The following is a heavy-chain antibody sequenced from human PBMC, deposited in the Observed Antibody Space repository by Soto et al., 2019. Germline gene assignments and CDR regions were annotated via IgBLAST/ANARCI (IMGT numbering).Heavy chain of an antibody. CDR2: IIPILGIA. CDR3: ARICSNYYYYMDV. V-gene: IGHV1-69*02. Sequence: QVQLVQSGAEVKKPGSSVKVSCKASGGTFSSYTISWVRQAPGQGLEWMGRIIPILGIANYAQKFQGRVTITADKSTSTAYMELSSLRSEDTAVYYCARICSNYYYYMDVWGKGTTVTVSS. J-gene: IGHJ6*03. D-gene: IGHD4-4*01. CDR1: GGTFSSYT.